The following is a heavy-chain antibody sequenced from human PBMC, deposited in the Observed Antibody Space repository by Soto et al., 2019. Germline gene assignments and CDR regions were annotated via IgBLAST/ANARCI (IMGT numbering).Heavy chain of an antibody. CDR2: VKHSGSS. D-gene: IGHD6-19*01. V-gene: IGHV4-34*01. J-gene: IGHJ3*02. CDR1: AGSFSHYY. CDR3: ASGGSSDSQVPLDI. Sequence: QVQQQPWGAGLLKPSETLSLTCAVYAGSFSHYYWNWIRQSPGKGQEWSGKVKHSGSSNYNPSLRSRVSISVDMSKNQFSLRLTSVTAADTAVYYCASGGSSDSQVPLDIWGQGTMVTVSS.